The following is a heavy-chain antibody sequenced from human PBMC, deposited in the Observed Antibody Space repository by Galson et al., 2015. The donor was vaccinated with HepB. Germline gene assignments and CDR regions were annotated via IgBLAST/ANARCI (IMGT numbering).Heavy chain of an antibody. Sequence: SVKVSCKASGGTFSSYAISWVRQAPGQGLEWMGGIIPIFGTANYAQKFQGRVTITADESTSTAYMELSSLRSEDTAVYYCATWFACSSTSCYTRDSSSWVDYWGQGTLVTVSS. CDR1: GGTFSSYA. J-gene: IGHJ4*02. CDR2: IIPIFGTA. V-gene: IGHV1-69*13. D-gene: IGHD2-2*02. CDR3: ATWFACSSTSCYTRDSSSWVDY.